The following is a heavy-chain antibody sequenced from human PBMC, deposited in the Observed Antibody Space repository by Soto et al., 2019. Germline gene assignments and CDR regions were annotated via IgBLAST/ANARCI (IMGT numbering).Heavy chain of an antibody. CDR3: TRGASGRYPNTLDY. Sequence: GASVKVSCKASGYTFTSYAMHWVRQAPGQRLEWMGWINAGNGNTKYSQKFQGRVTITRDTSASTAYMELNSLRVEDTAVYYCTRGASGRYPNTLDYWGQGTLVTVSS. V-gene: IGHV1-3*01. CDR1: GYTFTSYA. J-gene: IGHJ4*02. D-gene: IGHD1-26*01. CDR2: INAGNGNT.